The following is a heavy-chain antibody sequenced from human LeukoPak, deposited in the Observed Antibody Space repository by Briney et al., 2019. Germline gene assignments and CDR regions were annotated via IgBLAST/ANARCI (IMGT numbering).Heavy chain of an antibody. Sequence: GSLRLSCLASGFTFNRYCIFWVRQAPGKGLEWVAFTRYDGSNEYYTGSVKGRFTISRDNSKNTLYLQMNSLRAEDTAVYYCAKGGSGWSLDSWGQGALVTVSS. CDR1: GFTFNRYC. D-gene: IGHD6-19*01. J-gene: IGHJ4*02. CDR3: AKGGSGWSLDS. CDR2: TRYDGSNE. V-gene: IGHV3-30*02.